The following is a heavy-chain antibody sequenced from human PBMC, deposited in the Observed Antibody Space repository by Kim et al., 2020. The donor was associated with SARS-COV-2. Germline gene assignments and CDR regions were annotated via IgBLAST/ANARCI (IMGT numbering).Heavy chain of an antibody. CDR3: ASGGILSYTSSWDY. CDR2: IKEDGSVK. Sequence: GGSLRLSCGVYGFTFRSYWMSWVRQAPGKGLEWVANIKEDGSVKQYVDSVKGRFTISRDNARNALYLQMSSLRADDTAVYYCASGGILSYTSSWDYWGPGARVTVSS. J-gene: IGHJ4*02. CDR1: GFTFRSYW. D-gene: IGHD6-13*01. V-gene: IGHV3-7*03.